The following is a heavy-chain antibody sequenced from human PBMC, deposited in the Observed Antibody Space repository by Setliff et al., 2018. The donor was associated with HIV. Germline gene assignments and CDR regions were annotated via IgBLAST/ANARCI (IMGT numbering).Heavy chain of an antibody. V-gene: IGHV4-39*07. D-gene: IGHD2-21*02. CDR1: GGSISSSNYY. CDR2: IYHSGST. CDR3: ARSYCAADCAHNSPRGMDV. Sequence: SETLSLTCTVAGGSISSSNYYWGWIRQPPGKGLEWIGYIYHSGSTCYNPSRKSRVTISVDTSKNQFSLKLNSLTAADTAVYYCARSYCAADCAHNSPRGMDVWGQGTTVTVSS. J-gene: IGHJ6*02.